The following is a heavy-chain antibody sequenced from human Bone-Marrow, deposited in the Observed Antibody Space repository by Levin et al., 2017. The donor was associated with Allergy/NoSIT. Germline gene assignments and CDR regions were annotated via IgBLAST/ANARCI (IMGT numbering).Heavy chain of an antibody. J-gene: IGHJ6*03. CDR3: ARVGREHQLDSGEYYYYYYMDV. CDR1: GGSISSYY. V-gene: IGHV4-59*01. CDR2: IYYSGST. Sequence: SETLSLTCTVSGGSISSYYWSWIRQPPGKGLEWIGYIYYSGSTNYNPSLKSRVTISVDTSKNQFSLKLSSVTAADPAVYYCARVGREHQLDSGEYYYYYYMDVWGKGTTVTVS. D-gene: IGHD6-13*01.